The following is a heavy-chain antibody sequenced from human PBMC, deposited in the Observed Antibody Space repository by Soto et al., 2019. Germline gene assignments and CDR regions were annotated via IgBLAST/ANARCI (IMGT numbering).Heavy chain of an antibody. CDR3: ARSPGRAPGFDDYYDSSGYYGAFDY. V-gene: IGHV1-69*01. D-gene: IGHD3-22*01. J-gene: IGHJ4*02. CDR1: GGTFSSYA. CDR2: IIPIFGTA. Sequence: QVQLVQSGAEVKKPGSSVKVSCKASGGTFSSYAISWVRQAPGQGLEWMGGIIPIFGTANYAQKFQGRVTITADESTSTAYMELSSLRSEDTAVYYCARSPGRAPGFDDYYDSSGYYGAFDYCGQGTLVTVSS.